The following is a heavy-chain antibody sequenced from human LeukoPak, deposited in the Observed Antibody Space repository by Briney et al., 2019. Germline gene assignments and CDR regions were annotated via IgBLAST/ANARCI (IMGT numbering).Heavy chain of an antibody. CDR2: MYTSGST. Sequence: SETLSLTCTVSGGSVTSYYWSWIRQPAGKGLEWIGRMYTSGSTNYNPSLKSRVTMSVDTSKNQFSLKLSSVTAADTAVYYCARDFPTQYSSSWYYAFDIWGQGTMVTVSS. D-gene: IGHD6-13*01. V-gene: IGHV4-4*07. J-gene: IGHJ3*02. CDR3: ARDFPTQYSSSWYYAFDI. CDR1: GGSVTSYY.